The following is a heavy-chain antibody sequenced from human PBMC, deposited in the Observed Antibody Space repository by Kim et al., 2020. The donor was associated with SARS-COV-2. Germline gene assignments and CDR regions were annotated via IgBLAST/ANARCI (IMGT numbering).Heavy chain of an antibody. CDR2: IYYSGST. CDR3: ARLRYGSGGLVIRWFDP. V-gene: IGHV4-59*08. Sequence: SETLSLTCTVSGGSISSYYWSWIRQPPGKGLEWIGYIYYSGSTNYNPSLKSRVTISVDTSKNQFSLKLSSVTAADTAVYYCARLRYGSGGLVIRWFDPWGQGTLVTFSS. D-gene: IGHD3-10*01. J-gene: IGHJ5*02. CDR1: GGSISSYY.